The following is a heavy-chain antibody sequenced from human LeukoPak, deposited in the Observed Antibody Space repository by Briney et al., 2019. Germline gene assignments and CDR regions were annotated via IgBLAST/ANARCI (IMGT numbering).Heavy chain of an antibody. Sequence: GGSLRLSCAASGFTFSWYSMNWVRQAPGKGLEWVSFINSGTGYTYYADSVKGRFTISRDNAKNSLYLQMNSLRAEDTAVYYCARDGPWGAVVPDAFDIWGQGTMVTVSS. CDR1: GFTFSWYS. V-gene: IGHV3-21*01. D-gene: IGHD4-23*01. J-gene: IGHJ3*02. CDR3: ARDGPWGAVVPDAFDI. CDR2: INSGTGYT.